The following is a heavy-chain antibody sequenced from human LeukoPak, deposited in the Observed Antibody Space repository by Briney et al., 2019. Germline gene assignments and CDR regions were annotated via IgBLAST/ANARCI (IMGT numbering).Heavy chain of an antibody. CDR3: ARVALEWLFRYYFDY. Sequence: GRSLRLSCAASGFTFDDYAMHWVRQAPGKGLEWVSGISCNSGSIGYADSVKGRFTISRDNAKNSLYLQMNSLRAEDTAVHYCARVALEWLFRYYFDYWGQGTLVTVSS. CDR2: ISCNSGSI. D-gene: IGHD3-3*01. J-gene: IGHJ4*02. CDR1: GFTFDDYA. V-gene: IGHV3-9*01.